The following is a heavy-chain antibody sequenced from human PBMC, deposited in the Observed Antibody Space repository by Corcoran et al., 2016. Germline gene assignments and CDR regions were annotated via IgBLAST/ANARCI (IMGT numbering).Heavy chain of an antibody. D-gene: IGHD3-3*01. CDR3: AGGVTIFGVVDNWFDP. CDR1: GYTFTSYY. V-gene: IGHV1-46*01. J-gene: IGHJ5*02. Sequence: QVQLVQSGAEVKKPGASVKVSCKASGYTFTSYYMHWVRQAPGQGLEWMGIINPSGGSTSYAQKFQGRVTMTRDTSTSTVYMELSSLRSEDTAVYYCAGGVTIFGVVDNWFDPWGQGTLVTVSS. CDR2: INPSGGST.